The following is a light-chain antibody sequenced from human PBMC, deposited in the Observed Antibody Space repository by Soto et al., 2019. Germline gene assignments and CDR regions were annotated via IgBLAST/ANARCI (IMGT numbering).Light chain of an antibody. CDR2: GAS. CDR1: QSVNNNY. V-gene: IGKV3-20*01. Sequence: EIVLTQSPGTLSLSPGEGATLSCRASQSVNNNYLAWFQQRPGQAPRLLIYGASSRATGIPDRFSGRGSGTDFTLTISSLEPEDFAVYYCQQYGSSPRTFGQGTKLEIK. CDR3: QQYGSSPRT. J-gene: IGKJ2*01.